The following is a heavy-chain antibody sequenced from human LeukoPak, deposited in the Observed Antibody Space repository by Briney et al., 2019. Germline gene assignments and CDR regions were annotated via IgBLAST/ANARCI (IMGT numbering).Heavy chain of an antibody. Sequence: GGSLRLSCAAPGFTFSSYSMNWVRQAPGKGLEWVSSISSSSSYIYYADSVKGRFTISRDNAKNSLYLQMNSLRAEDTAVYYCAIVYGSGSYFPMDVWGKGTTVTVSS. D-gene: IGHD3-10*01. CDR3: AIVYGSGSYFPMDV. J-gene: IGHJ6*03. CDR1: GFTFSSYS. CDR2: ISSSSSYI. V-gene: IGHV3-21*01.